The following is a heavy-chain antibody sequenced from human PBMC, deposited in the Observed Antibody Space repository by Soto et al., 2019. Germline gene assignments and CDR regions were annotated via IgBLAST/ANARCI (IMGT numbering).Heavy chain of an antibody. V-gene: IGHV3-73*02. J-gene: IGHJ6*02. CDR2: IRSKGNTYAT. CDR1: GFALSGST. D-gene: IGHD2-2*01. Sequence: EVQLVETGGGLVQPGGSLKLSCAASGFALSGSTMHWVRQASGKGLEWVGRIRSKGNTYATSYAASVQGRFTISRDVSKNTAFLEMNSLKTEDTAVYYCTKQIPASVYYYGMDVWGQGTMVTVSS. CDR3: TKQIPASVYYYGMDV.